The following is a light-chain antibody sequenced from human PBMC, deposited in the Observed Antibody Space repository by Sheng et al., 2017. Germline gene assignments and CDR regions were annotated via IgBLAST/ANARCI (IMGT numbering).Light chain of an antibody. V-gene: IGLV2-11*01. CDR2: DVS. CDR3: CSYAGSYTVV. J-gene: IGLJ2*01. CDR1: SSDVGTYHS. Sequence: QSALTQAASVSGSPGQSITISCTGTSSDVGTYHSVSWYQQHPGKAPKLIIYDVSHRPSGVPDRFSGSKSGNTASLTISGLQAEDEADYYCCSYAGSYTVVFGGGTKLTVL.